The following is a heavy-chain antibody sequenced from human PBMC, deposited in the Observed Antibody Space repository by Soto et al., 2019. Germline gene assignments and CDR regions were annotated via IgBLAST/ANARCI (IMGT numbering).Heavy chain of an antibody. CDR1: GGSFSGYY. V-gene: IGHV4-34*01. J-gene: IGHJ4*02. CDR2: INHSGST. D-gene: IGHD5-12*01. CDR3: ATSIDRLQTKDY. Sequence: LTCAVYGGSFSGYYWSWIRQPPGKGLEWIGEINHSGSTNYNPSLKSRVTISVDTSKNQFSLKLSSVSAADTAVYYCATSIDRLQTKDYWGQGTLVTVSS.